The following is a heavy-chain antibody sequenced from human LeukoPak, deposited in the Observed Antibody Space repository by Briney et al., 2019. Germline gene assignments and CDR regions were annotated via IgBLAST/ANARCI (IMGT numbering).Heavy chain of an antibody. CDR3: AKDKPIDY. D-gene: IGHD1-14*01. CDR1: GFTFSGYA. V-gene: IGHV3-30*04. CDR2: IASDGRDK. J-gene: IGHJ4*02. Sequence: GGSLRLSCAASGFTFSGYAMHWVRQAPGKGLEWVAVIASDGRDKHDADSVKGRFTISRDNSKNTVFLQMNTLRTEDTAVYFCAKDKPIDYWGQGTLVTVSS.